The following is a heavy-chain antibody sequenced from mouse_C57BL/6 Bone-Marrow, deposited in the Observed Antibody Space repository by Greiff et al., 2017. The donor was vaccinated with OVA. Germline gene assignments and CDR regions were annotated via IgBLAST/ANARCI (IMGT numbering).Heavy chain of an antibody. CDR3: ARWGSSYYFDY. CDR1: GYTFTDYY. V-gene: IGHV1-19*01. D-gene: IGHD1-1*01. CDR2: INPYNGGT. J-gene: IGHJ2*01. Sequence: VQLQQSGPVLVKPGASVKMSCKASGYTFTDYYMNWVKQSHGKSLEWIGVINPYNGGTSYNQKFKGKATLTVDKSSSTAYMELNSLTSEDSAVYYCARWGSSYYFDYWGQGTTLTVSS.